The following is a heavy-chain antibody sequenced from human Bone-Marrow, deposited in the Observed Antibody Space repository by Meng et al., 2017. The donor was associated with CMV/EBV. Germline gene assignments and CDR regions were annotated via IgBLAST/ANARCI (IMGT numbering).Heavy chain of an antibody. V-gene: IGHV4-34*01. Sequence: HVLLQQWGRGLLKPSETLPLTCAVSGGSFSGYYWSWIRQPPGKGLEWIGEINHSGSTNYNPSLKSRVTISVDTSKNQFSLKLSSVTAADTAVYYCARGRTAAGATTTTFDYWGQGTLVTVSS. CDR1: GGSFSGYY. CDR3: ARGRTAAGATTTTFDY. CDR2: INHSGST. D-gene: IGHD6-13*01. J-gene: IGHJ4*02.